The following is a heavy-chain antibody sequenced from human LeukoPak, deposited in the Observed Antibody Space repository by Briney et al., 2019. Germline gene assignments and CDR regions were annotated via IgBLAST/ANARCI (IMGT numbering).Heavy chain of an antibody. CDR1: GFTFSNAW. CDR2: IKSKTDGGTT. D-gene: IGHD3-10*01. J-gene: IGHJ5*02. V-gene: IGHV3-15*01. CDR3: TKGAGGYYGSFFGGPDP. Sequence: PGGSLRLSCAASGFTFSNAWMSWVRQAPGKGLEWVGRIKSKTDGGTTDYAAPVKGRFTISRDDSKNTLYLQMNSLKTEDTAVYYCTKGAGGYYGSFFGGPDPWGQGTLVTVSS.